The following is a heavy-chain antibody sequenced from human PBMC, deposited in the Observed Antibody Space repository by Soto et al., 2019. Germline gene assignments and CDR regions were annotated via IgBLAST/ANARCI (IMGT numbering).Heavy chain of an antibody. CDR2: INPYNGNT. J-gene: IGHJ4*02. V-gene: IGHV1-18*01. D-gene: IGHD1-26*01. Sequence: QVQLVQSGAEVKKPGASVKVSCKASGYTFTSYGISWVRQAPGQGLEWMGWINPYNGNTKYAQKLQSRVNMTTDTSTSTAYMELRSLRSDDTAVYYCARDAAVGLFDYWGQGTLVTVSS. CDR3: ARDAAVGLFDY. CDR1: GYTFTSYG.